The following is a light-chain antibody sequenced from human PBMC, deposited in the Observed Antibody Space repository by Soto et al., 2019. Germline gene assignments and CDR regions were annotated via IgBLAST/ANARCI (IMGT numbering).Light chain of an antibody. V-gene: IGKV1-39*01. CDR3: QQSYSTPHT. CDR2: AAS. Sequence: IQMTQSPSSVAASVGDRVTSTCRASQSISSYLNWYQQKPGKAPKLLIYAASSLQSGVPSRFSGSGSGTDFTLTISSLQPEDFATYYCQQSYSTPHTFGQGTQLEIK. J-gene: IGKJ5*01. CDR1: QSISSY.